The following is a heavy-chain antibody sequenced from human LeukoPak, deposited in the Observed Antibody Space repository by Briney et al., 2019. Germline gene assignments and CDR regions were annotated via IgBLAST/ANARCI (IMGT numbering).Heavy chain of an antibody. D-gene: IGHD6-13*01. CDR2: ISYDGSNK. V-gene: IGHV3-30*18. CDR3: AKDGDSSSWYLRSDHGMDV. J-gene: IGHJ6*02. CDR1: GLTFSNYG. Sequence: PGRSLRLSCAASGLTFSNYGMHWVRQAPGKGPEWVAGISYDGSNKYYADSVKGRFTISRDNSKNTVYLQMNSLRDEDTAVYHCAKDGDSSSWYLRSDHGMDVWGQGTTVTVSS.